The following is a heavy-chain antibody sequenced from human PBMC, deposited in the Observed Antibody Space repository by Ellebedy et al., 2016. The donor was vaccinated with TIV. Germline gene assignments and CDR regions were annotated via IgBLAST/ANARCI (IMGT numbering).Heavy chain of an antibody. D-gene: IGHD1-26*01. V-gene: IGHV3-23*01. J-gene: IGHJ4*02. CDR2: ISGSGGST. Sequence: GESLKISXAASGFTFSSYAMSWVRQAPGKGLEWVSAISGSGGSTYYADSVKGRFTISRDNSKNTLYLQMNSLRAEDTAVYYCAKWGELLNYWGQGTLVTVSS. CDR3: AKWGELLNY. CDR1: GFTFSSYA.